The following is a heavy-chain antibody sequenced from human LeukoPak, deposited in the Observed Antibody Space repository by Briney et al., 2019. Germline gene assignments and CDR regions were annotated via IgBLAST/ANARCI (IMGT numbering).Heavy chain of an antibody. CDR2: IKQDGSLK. CDR1: GFTFSTYW. D-gene: IGHD3-10*01. CDR3: ARPLMYYYGSETYYWFDP. J-gene: IGHJ5*02. V-gene: IGHV3-7*01. Sequence: GGSLRLSCEASGFTFSTYWMGWVRQAPGKGLEWVANIKQDGSLKYYVDSVEGRFTISRDNAKNSLYLQMNSLRAEDTAMYYCARPLMYYYGSETYYWFDPWGQGTLVTVSS.